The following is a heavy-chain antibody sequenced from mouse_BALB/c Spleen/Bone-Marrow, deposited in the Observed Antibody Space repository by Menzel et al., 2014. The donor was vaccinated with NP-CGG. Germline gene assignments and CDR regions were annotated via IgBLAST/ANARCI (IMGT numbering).Heavy chain of an antibody. Sequence: EVHLVESGGGLVQPGGSRKLSCAASGFTFSNFGMHWFRQSPEKGLEWVAFVSTGSTIIYYADTVKGRFTISRDNPGNTLFLQMTSLRSEDTAIYYCARSHFYGNYFDYWGQGTTLTVSS. D-gene: IGHD2-1*01. CDR3: ARSHFYGNYFDY. CDR2: VSTGSTII. V-gene: IGHV5-17*02. CDR1: GFTFSNFG. J-gene: IGHJ2*01.